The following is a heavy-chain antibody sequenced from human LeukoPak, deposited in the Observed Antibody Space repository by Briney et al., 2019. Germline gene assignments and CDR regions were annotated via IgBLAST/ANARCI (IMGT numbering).Heavy chain of an antibody. Sequence: GASVKVSCKAPGYTFTGYYMHWVRQAPGQGLEWMGWINPNSGGTNYAQKFQGRVTMTRDTSISTAYMELSRLRSDDTAVCYCARGGGSSGLDAFDIWGQGTMVTVSS. CDR3: ARGGGSSGLDAFDI. CDR2: INPNSGGT. V-gene: IGHV1-2*02. CDR1: GYTFTGYY. D-gene: IGHD6-19*01. J-gene: IGHJ3*02.